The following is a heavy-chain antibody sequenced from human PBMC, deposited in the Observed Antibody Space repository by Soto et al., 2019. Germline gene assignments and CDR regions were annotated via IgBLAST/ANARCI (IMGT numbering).Heavy chain of an antibody. V-gene: IGHV4-30-4*01. D-gene: IGHD2-2*01. CDR2: IYYSGST. CDR3: ARADPSPDIVLVPAASFDY. Sequence: SETLSVTCTVSGGSISSGDYYWSWIRQPPGKGLEWIGYIYYSGSTYYNPSLKSRVTISVDTSKNQFSLKLSSVTAADTAVYYCARADPSPDIVLVPAASFDYWGQGTLVTASS. J-gene: IGHJ4*02. CDR1: GGSISSGDYY.